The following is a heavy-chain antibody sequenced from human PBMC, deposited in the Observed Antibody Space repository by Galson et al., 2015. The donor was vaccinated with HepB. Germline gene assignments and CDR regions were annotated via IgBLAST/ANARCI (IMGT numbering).Heavy chain of an antibody. CDR2: TYYNGDT. J-gene: IGHJ5*02. CDR3: VRDGLSGYDHNCFDT. V-gene: IGHV4-59*12. D-gene: IGHD5-12*01. CDR1: GGSIGLYP. Sequence: LSHTCTVSGGSIGLYPCPWIRPSPGKGLESIGSTYYNGDTNYRPSLKSRVTISIDTSKNQFYLTLTSVTAADSAVYYCVRDGLSGYDHNCFDTWGQGILVTVSS.